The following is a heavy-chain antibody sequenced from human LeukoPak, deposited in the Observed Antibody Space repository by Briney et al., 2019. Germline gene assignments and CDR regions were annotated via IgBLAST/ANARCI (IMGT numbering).Heavy chain of an antibody. D-gene: IGHD6-13*01. CDR3: ACLGAAAGTEWFDP. V-gene: IGHV1-69*01. J-gene: IGHJ5*02. Sequence: SVKVSCKASGGTFSSYAISWVRQAPGQGLEWMGGIIPIFGTANYAQKFQGRVTITADESTSTAYMELSSLRSEDTAVYYCACLGAAAGTEWFDPWGQGTLVTVSS. CDR1: GGTFSSYA. CDR2: IIPIFGTA.